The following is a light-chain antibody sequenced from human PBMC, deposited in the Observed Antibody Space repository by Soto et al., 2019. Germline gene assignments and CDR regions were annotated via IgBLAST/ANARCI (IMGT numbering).Light chain of an antibody. V-gene: IGLV1-40*01. CDR1: NSNIGAGYD. CDR3: AAWDDSLSGVV. J-gene: IGLJ2*01. CDR2: ANS. Sequence: QSVLTQPPSVSGAPGQRVTISCTGSNSNIGAGYDVHWYQQLPGTAPKLLIYANSNRPSGVPDRFSGSKSGTSASLAISGLRSEDEADYYCAAWDDSLSGVVFGGGTKLTVL.